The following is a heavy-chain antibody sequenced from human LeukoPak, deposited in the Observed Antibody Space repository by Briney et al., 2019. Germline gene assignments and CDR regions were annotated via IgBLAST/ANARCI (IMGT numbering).Heavy chain of an antibody. Sequence: GGSLRLSCAASGFTVSSNFVSWVRQAPGKGLEWVSVIHSGGTTYYADSVKGRFTISRDTSKNTVYLQMNNLRAEDTAVYYCARKQWLNSWGQGTRVIVSS. CDR3: ARKQWLNS. J-gene: IGHJ5*02. CDR1: GFTVSSNF. CDR2: IHSGGTT. D-gene: IGHD6-19*01. V-gene: IGHV3-53*01.